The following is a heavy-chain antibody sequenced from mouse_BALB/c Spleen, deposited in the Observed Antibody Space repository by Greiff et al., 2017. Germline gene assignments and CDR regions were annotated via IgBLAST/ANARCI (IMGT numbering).Heavy chain of an antibody. CDR2: INPSNGGT. CDR1: GYTFTSYY. J-gene: IGHJ4*01. Sequence: QVQLKESGAELVKPGASVKLSCKASGYTFTSYYMYWVKQRPGQGLEWIGEINPSNGGTNFNEKFKSKATLTVDKSSSTAYMQLSSLTSEDSAVYYCTRLGSFYAMDYWGQGTSVTVSS. CDR3: TRLGSFYAMDY. D-gene: IGHD4-1*01. V-gene: IGHV1S81*02.